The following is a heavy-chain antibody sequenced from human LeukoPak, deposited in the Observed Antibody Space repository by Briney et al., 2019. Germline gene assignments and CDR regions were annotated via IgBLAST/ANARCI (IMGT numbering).Heavy chain of an antibody. J-gene: IGHJ4*02. CDR2: IKSKNVGGTT. CDR1: GFTFNNAW. Sequence: PGGSLRLSCAASGFTFNNAWMNWVRQAPGKGLEWVGRIKSKNVGGTTDYAAPVKGRFTISRDDSKNTLYLQMNSLKTEDTAVYYCTGPARTDYWGQGTLVTVSS. V-gene: IGHV3-15*01. CDR3: TGPARTDY.